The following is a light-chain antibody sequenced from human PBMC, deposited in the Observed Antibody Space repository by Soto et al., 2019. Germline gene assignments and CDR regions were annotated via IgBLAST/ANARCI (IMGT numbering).Light chain of an antibody. CDR2: GAS. CDR1: QSVSSK. Sequence: EIVMTQSPATLSVSPGERATLSCRASQSVSSKLAWYQRKPGQALRLLIYGASSRAIGIPDRFSGSVSGSDFILTINRLEPEDFAVYYCQQYGSSHTFGQGTRLEI. J-gene: IGKJ5*01. V-gene: IGKV3-20*01. CDR3: QQYGSSHT.